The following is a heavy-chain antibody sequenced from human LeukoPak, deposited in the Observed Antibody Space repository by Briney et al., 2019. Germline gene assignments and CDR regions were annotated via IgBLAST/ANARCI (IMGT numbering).Heavy chain of an antibody. J-gene: IGHJ5*02. CDR1: GFTFSDYW. Sequence: PGGSLRLSCVASGFTFSDYWIHWVRQAPGRGRVWVSRISSDGDTTNYADSVKGRFTISRDNAKNTLYLQMNSLRVEDTAVYYCARNGVIGENWFDPWGQGTLVTVSS. CDR2: ISSDGDTT. D-gene: IGHD3-16*02. CDR3: ARNGVIGENWFDP. V-gene: IGHV3-74*01.